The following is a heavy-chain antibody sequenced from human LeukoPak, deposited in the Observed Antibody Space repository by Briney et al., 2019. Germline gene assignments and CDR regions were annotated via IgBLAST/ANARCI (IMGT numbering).Heavy chain of an antibody. CDR2: ISSSSSYI. CDR1: GFTFSSYS. D-gene: IGHD1-26*01. Sequence: GSLRLSCAASGFTFSSYSMNWVRQAPGKGLEWVSSISSSSSYIYYADSVKGRFTISRDNAKNSLYLQMNSLRAEDTAVYYCASVGAPYYFDYWGQGTLVTVYS. CDR3: ASVGAPYYFDY. J-gene: IGHJ4*02. V-gene: IGHV3-21*01.